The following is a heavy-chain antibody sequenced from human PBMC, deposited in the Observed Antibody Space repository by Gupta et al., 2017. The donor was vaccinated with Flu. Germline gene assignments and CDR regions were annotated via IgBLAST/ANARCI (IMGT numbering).Heavy chain of an antibody. D-gene: IGHD3-10*01. CDR3: ARQVSGSDQKVDP. CDR2: INYRGDA. V-gene: IGHV4-39*01. CDR1: GGSISGRSDY. Sequence: SGGSISGRSDYWGWISQPPGKGLEWSGSINYRGDAYYSPSLRSRVTISVDTSKNQVSLNVHSVTAADTAVYYCARQVSGSDQKVDPWGQGALVTVSS. J-gene: IGHJ5*02.